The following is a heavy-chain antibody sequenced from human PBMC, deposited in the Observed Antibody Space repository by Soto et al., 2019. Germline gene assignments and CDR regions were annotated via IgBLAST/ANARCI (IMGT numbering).Heavy chain of an antibody. V-gene: IGHV1-2*02. J-gene: IGHJ4*02. CDR2: INPNSSGT. CDR3: ARVNVVVVAATREYYFDY. D-gene: IGHD2-15*01. CDR1: GYTFTGYY. Sequence: QVQLVQSGAEVKKPGASVKVSCKASGYTFTGYYMHWVRQAPGQGLEWMGWINPNSSGTNYAQKFQGRVTMTRDTSISTAYMELSRLRSDDTAVYYCARVNVVVVAATREYYFDYWGQGTLVTVSS.